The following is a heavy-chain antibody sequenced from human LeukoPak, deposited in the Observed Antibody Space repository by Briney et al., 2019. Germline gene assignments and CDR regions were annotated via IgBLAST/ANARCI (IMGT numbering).Heavy chain of an antibody. CDR2: INPSGGST. Sequence: ASVKVSCKASGYTFTSYYMHWVRQAPGQGLEWMGIINPSGGSTSYAQKFQGRVTMTRDTSISTAYMELSRLRSDDTAVYYCARDEWLLDAFDIWGQGTMVTVSS. CDR1: GYTFTSYY. J-gene: IGHJ3*02. CDR3: ARDEWLLDAFDI. D-gene: IGHD6-19*01. V-gene: IGHV1-46*01.